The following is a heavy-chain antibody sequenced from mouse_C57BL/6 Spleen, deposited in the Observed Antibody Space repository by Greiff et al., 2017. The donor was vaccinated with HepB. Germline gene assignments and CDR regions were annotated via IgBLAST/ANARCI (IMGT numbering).Heavy chain of an antibody. J-gene: IGHJ1*03. D-gene: IGHD3-3*01. CDR2: ISDGGSYT. CDR3: ARDPLKGRWYFDV. Sequence: EVQVVESGGGLVKPGGSLKLSCAASGFTFSSYAMSWVRQTPEKRLEWVATISDGGSYTYYPDNVKGRFTISRDNAKNNLYLQMSHLKSEDTAMYYCARDPLKGRWYFDVWGTGTTVTVSS. V-gene: IGHV5-4*01. CDR1: GFTFSSYA.